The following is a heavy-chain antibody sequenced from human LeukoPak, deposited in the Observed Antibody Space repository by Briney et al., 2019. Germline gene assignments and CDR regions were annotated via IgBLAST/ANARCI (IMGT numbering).Heavy chain of an antibody. CDR1: GFTFSSYS. CDR3: VRELGAPAAGAFDL. V-gene: IGHV3-21*01. J-gene: IGHJ3*01. D-gene: IGHD3-3*02. CDR2: MGSSGTKG. Sequence: GGSLRLSCAGSGFTFSSYSMNWVRQAPGKGLEWVSSMGSSGTKGYYADSVKGRFITSRDNAKNSLFLQMNSLRAEDSALYYCVRELGAPAAGAFDLWGQGTLVTVSS.